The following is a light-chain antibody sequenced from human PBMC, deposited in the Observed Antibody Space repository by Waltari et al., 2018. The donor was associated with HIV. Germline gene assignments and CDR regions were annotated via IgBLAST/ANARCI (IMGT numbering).Light chain of an antibody. Sequence: DIQMTQSPSSLSASVGDRVTITCRASQSISIYLNWYQQKPGTAPKLLIYAASSLQSGVPSRFTGSGSGTDFTLTISSLQPEDFSTYYCQQSYSTPLITFGQGTRLEIK. CDR1: QSISIY. J-gene: IGKJ5*01. CDR2: AAS. V-gene: IGKV1-39*01. CDR3: QQSYSTPLIT.